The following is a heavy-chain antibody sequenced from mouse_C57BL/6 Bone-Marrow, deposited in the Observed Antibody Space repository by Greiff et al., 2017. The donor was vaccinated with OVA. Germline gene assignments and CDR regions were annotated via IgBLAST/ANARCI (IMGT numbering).Heavy chain of an antibody. CDR3: ARYYGSSPWYFDV. CDR1: GYAFSSSW. Sequence: VQLQQSGPELVKPGASVKISCKASGYAFSSSWMNWVKQRPGKGLEWIGRVYPGDGDTNYNGKFKGKATLTADKSSSTAYLQLSSLTSADSAVVYCARYYGSSPWYFDVWGTGTTVTVSS. D-gene: IGHD1-1*01. J-gene: IGHJ1*03. CDR2: VYPGDGDT. V-gene: IGHV1-82*01.